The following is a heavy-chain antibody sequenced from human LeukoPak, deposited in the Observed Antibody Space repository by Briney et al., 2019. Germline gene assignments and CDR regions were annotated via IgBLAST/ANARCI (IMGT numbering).Heavy chain of an antibody. D-gene: IGHD3-10*01. J-gene: IGHJ5*02. CDR3: ARDCTSGSYYHTLCDP. V-gene: IGHV4-59*01. CDR2: VYYSVST. CDR1: GASISSYY. Sequence: SETLSLTCVLSGASISSYYCSWIRQPPGKGLEWIGSVYYSVSTNYNPTLKSRVTISLATSMNQFSLKLSSVTAADTAVYFCARDCTSGSYYHTLCDPWGQGALVTVSS.